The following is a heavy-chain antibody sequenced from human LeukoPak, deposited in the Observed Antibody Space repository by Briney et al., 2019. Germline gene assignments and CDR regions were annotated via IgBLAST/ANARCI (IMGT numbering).Heavy chain of an antibody. Sequence: GGSLRLSCAVSGFTFSDHYMDWVRQAPGKGLEWVGRSRNKAYSYTTEYAASVKGRFTISRNDSKNSVYLQINSLKTEDTAVYYRARSYCTNGLCHAFDIWGQGTLVTVSS. CDR3: ARSYCTNGLCHAFDI. D-gene: IGHD2-8*01. CDR2: SRNKAYSYTT. J-gene: IGHJ3*02. CDR1: GFTFSDHY. V-gene: IGHV3-72*01.